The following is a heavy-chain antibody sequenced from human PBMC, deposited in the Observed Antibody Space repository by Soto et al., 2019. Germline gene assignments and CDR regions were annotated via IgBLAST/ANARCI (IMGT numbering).Heavy chain of an antibody. J-gene: IGHJ5*02. V-gene: IGHV4-34*01. CDR1: GGSFSDYY. CDR3: ARAGVWISGVVTERGFDP. CDR2: INHSGST. D-gene: IGHD3-3*01. Sequence: SETLSLTCAVYGGSFSDYYWSWIRQPPGKGLEWIGEINHSGSTNHNPSLKSRVAISVDTSKNQVSLKLRSVTAADTAVYYCARAGVWISGVVTERGFDPWGQGTLVTVSS.